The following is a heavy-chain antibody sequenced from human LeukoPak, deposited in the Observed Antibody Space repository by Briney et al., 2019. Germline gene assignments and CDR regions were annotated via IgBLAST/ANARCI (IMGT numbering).Heavy chain of an antibody. Sequence: ASVKVSCKASRYTFTSYYMHWVRQAPGQGLEWMGIINPSGGSTSYAQKFQGRVTMTRDTSTSTVYMELSSLRSEDTAVYYCARDLRYYGSGSYYNFLDYWGQGTLVTVSS. CDR1: RYTFTSYY. D-gene: IGHD3-10*01. V-gene: IGHV1-46*01. CDR3: ARDLRYYGSGSYYNFLDY. CDR2: INPSGGST. J-gene: IGHJ4*02.